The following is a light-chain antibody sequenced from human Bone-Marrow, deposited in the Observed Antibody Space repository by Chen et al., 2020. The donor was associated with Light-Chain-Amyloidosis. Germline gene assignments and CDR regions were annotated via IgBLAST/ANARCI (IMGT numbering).Light chain of an antibody. J-gene: IGKJ4*01. CDR3: QQYGNSPGLLT. Sequence: EIVLTQSPGTLSLSPGERATLSCRASQSVSSGYVAWYQQKPGQAPRLLIYAASSRATGIPDRFSGSGSETDFTLTISTLEPEDFAVYYCQQYGNSPGLLTFGGGTKVEI. V-gene: IGKV3-20*01. CDR2: AAS. CDR1: QSVSSGY.